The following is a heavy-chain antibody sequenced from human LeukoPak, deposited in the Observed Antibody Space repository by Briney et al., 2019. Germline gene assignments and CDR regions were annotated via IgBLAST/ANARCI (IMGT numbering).Heavy chain of an antibody. CDR3: ARDSPYDDAFDI. CDR1: GFTFSDYY. D-gene: IGHD5-12*01. V-gene: IGHV3-11*06. CDR2: ISSSSSYT. Sequence: GGSLRLSCAASGFTFSDYYMSWIHQARGKGLGRVSYISSSSSYTNYADSIKGRFTITRDNAKNLLYLKMNSMRAEYTAMYYCARDSPYDDAFDIWGQGTMVTVSS. J-gene: IGHJ3*02.